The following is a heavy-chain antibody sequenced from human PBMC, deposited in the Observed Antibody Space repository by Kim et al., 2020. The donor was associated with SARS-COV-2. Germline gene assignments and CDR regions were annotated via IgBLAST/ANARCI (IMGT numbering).Heavy chain of an antibody. Sequence: SETLSLTCTVSGGSISSYYWSWIRQPPGKGLEWIGYIYYSGSTNYNPSLKSRVTISVDTSKNQFSLKLSSVTAADTAVYYCARDRYYDSSGYYPVRWFDPWGQGTLVTVSS. J-gene: IGHJ5*01. CDR3: ARDRYYDSSGYYPVRWFDP. D-gene: IGHD3-22*01. V-gene: IGHV4-59*01. CDR1: GGSISSYY. CDR2: IYYSGST.